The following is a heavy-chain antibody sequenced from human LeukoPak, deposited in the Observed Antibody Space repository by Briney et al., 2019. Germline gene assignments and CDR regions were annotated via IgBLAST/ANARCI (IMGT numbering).Heavy chain of an antibody. J-gene: IGHJ3*02. CDR3: TRAKTYDFDI. V-gene: IGHV3-49*04. Sequence: PGRSLRLSCTASGFTFGDYAMSWVRQAPGKGLEWVGFIRSKAYGGTTEYAASVKGRFTISRDDSKNSLYLQMNSLKTEDTAVYYCTRAKTYDFDIWGQGTMVTVSS. CDR1: GFTFGDYA. CDR2: IRSKAYGGTT.